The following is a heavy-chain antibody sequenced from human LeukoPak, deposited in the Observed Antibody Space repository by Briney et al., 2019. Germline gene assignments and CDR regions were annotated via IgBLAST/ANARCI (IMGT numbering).Heavy chain of an antibody. CDR2: IIPIFGTA. Sequence: ASVKVSWKASGGTFSSYAISWVRQAPGQGLEWMGGIIPIFGTANYAQKFQGRVTITADESTSTAYMELSSLRSEDTAVYYCAGIGYSSGWLTKYFQHWGQGTLVTVSS. V-gene: IGHV1-69*13. CDR3: AGIGYSSGWLTKYFQH. J-gene: IGHJ1*01. CDR1: GGTFSSYA. D-gene: IGHD6-19*01.